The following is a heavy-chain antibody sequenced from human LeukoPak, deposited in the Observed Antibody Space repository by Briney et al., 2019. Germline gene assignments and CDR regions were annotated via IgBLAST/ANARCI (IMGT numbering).Heavy chain of an antibody. Sequence: GASVKVSCKASGGTFSSYAINWVRQAPGQGLEWMGGIIPIFGTANYAQKFQGRVTITADESTSTAYMELSSLRSEDTAVYYCARLGYYDILTGYSYYYYGMDVWGQGTTVTVSS. CDR3: ARLGYYDILTGYSYYYYGMDV. D-gene: IGHD3-9*01. J-gene: IGHJ6*02. CDR1: GGTFSSYA. V-gene: IGHV1-69*13. CDR2: IIPIFGTA.